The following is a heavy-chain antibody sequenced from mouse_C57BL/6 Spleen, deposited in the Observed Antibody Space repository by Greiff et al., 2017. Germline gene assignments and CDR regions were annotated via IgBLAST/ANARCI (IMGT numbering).Heavy chain of an antibody. V-gene: IGHV1-82*01. Sequence: VQLQQSGPELVKPGASVKISCKASGYAFSSSWMNWVKHRPGKGLEWIGRIYPGDGDTNYNGKFKGKATLTADKSSSTAYMQLSSLTSEDSAVYFCARSLRSFDYWGQGTTLTVSS. D-gene: IGHD1-1*01. CDR2: IYPGDGDT. CDR1: GYAFSSSW. CDR3: ARSLRSFDY. J-gene: IGHJ2*01.